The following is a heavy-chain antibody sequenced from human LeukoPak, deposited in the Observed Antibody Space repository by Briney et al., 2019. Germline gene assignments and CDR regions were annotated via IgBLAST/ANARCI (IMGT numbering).Heavy chain of an antibody. CDR3: ARDGPNDYGDYEGLMDV. J-gene: IGHJ6*03. Sequence: GGSLRLSCAASGFTFSSYWMSWVRQAPGKGLEWVANIKQDGSEKYYVDSVKGRFTISRDNAKNSLYLQMNSLRAEDTAVYYCARDGPNDYGDYEGLMDVWGKGTTVTVSS. CDR1: GFTFSSYW. CDR2: IKQDGSEK. V-gene: IGHV3-7*01. D-gene: IGHD4-17*01.